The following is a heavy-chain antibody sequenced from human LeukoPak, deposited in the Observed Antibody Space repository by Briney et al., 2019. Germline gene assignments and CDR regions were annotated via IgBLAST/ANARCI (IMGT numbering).Heavy chain of an antibody. CDR2: IIPIFGTA. CDR3: ASVGRWLQSGPFDY. V-gene: IGHV1-69*05. D-gene: IGHD5-24*01. J-gene: IGHJ4*02. CDR1: RRTFRSYD. Sequence: SVKVPCKASRRTFRSYDNSWVRQAPGQGLEWMGGIIPIFGTANYAKKFQGRVTITTDESTSTAYMELSSLRSEDTAVYYCASVGRWLQSGPFDYWGQGTLVTVSS.